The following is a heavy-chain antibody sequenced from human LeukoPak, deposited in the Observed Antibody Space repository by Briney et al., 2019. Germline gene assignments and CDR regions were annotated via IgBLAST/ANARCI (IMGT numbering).Heavy chain of an antibody. Sequence: GGSLRLSCAASGFTFSSYSMNWVRQAPGKGLEWVSYISSSSSTIYYADSVKGRFTISRDNAKNSLYLQMNSLRAEDTAVYYCARDPSGSRFFPDYWGQGTLVTVSS. J-gene: IGHJ4*02. CDR1: GFTFSSYS. CDR2: ISSSSSTI. D-gene: IGHD1-26*01. V-gene: IGHV3-48*04. CDR3: ARDPSGSRFFPDY.